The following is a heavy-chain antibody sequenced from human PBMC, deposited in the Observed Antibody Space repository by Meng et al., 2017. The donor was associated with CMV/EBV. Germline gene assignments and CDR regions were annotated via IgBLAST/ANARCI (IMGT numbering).Heavy chain of an antibody. V-gene: IGHV3-53*01. CDR3: ASLTTGGSSRTLDY. D-gene: IGHD1-1*01. CDR1: GFTVSSNY. CDR2: IYSGGST. J-gene: IGHJ4*02. Sequence: GESLKISCAASGFTVSSNYMSWVRQAPGKGLEWVSVIYSGGSTYYADSVKGRFTISRDNSKNTLYLQMNSLRAEDTAVYYCASLTTGGSSRTLDYWGQGTLVTVSS.